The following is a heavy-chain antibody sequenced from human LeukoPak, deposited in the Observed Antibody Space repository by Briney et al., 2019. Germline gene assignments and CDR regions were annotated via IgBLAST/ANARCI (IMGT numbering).Heavy chain of an antibody. CDR1: GYSISSGYY. V-gene: IGHV4-38-2*02. Sequence: SETLSLTCTVSGYSISSGYYWGWIRQPPGKGLEWIGSIYHSGSTSYDPSLKSRVTISVDTSKNQFSLKLSSVTAADTAVYYCAREVDGVYYGSGSYYNAINWFDPWGQGTLVTVSS. CDR2: IYHSGST. D-gene: IGHD3-10*01. J-gene: IGHJ5*02. CDR3: AREVDGVYYGSGSYYNAINWFDP.